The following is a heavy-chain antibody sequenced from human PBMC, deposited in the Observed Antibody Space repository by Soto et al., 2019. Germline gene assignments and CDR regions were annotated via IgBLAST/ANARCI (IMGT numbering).Heavy chain of an antibody. J-gene: IGHJ4*02. CDR3: GRGRSGQIVVFY. CDR2: IGPESGAT. CDR1: GYTFTGLY. D-gene: IGHD1-26*01. Sequence: QVQLVQSGAEVKKPGASVKVSCKTSGYTFTGLYIHWVRQAPQQGPEWVGEIGPESGATRYAQKFRGRVTMTMDTSITTVYMELKNLSPDDTAVYYCGRGRSGQIVVFYWGQGTPVTVSS. V-gene: IGHV1-2*02.